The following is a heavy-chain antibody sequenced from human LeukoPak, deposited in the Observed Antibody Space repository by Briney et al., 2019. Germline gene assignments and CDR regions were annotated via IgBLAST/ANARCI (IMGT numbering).Heavy chain of an antibody. V-gene: IGHV3-30*18. J-gene: IGHJ6*01. CDR2: ISYDGSNK. Sequence: PGGSLRLSCAASGFTFSSYGMHWVRQAPGKGLEWVAVISYDGSNKYYADSVKGRFTISRDNSKNTLYLQMNSLRAEDTAVYYCANYSPKAAYYDFWSGYYIDDIYYYYGMDVWGKGPRSPSPQ. CDR3: ANYSPKAAYYDFWSGYYIDDIYYYYGMDV. CDR1: GFTFSSYG. D-gene: IGHD3-3*01.